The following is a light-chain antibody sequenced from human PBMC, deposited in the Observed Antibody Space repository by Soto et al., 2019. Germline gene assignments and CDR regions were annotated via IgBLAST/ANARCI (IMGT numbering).Light chain of an antibody. Sequence: DIVMTQSPDSLAVSLGERATINCKSSQSVLYSSNNKNYLAWYHQKPGQPPKLLIYWASTRESGVPDRFSGSRSWTDFTLTISRLQAADVAGYYCQQYYTNPRTFGQGTKVQIK. V-gene: IGKV4-1*01. CDR2: WAS. CDR1: QSVLYSSNNKNY. J-gene: IGKJ1*01. CDR3: QQYYTNPRT.